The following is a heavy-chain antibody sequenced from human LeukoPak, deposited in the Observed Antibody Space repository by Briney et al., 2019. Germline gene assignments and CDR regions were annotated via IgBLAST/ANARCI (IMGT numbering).Heavy chain of an antibody. J-gene: IGHJ3*01. CDR1: GGTFTNYP. D-gene: IGHD2-8*02. CDR3: AGLVESLANGFDF. CDR2: IIPLFGTT. Sequence: SVKVSCKVSGGTFTNYPINWVRQAPGQGLEWMGEIIPLFGTTNFAQNFQGRITISADESTSTAYMELSSLRSEDTAMYYCAGLVESLANGFDFWGQGTMVTVS. V-gene: IGHV1-69*13.